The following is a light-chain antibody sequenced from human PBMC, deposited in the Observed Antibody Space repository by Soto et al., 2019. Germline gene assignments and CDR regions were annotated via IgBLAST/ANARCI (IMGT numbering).Light chain of an antibody. CDR1: MRDVGAYNL. V-gene: IGLV2-8*01. CDR3: KSYAGSNTYV. Sequence: QSFLTQPASVSGSAGQSITISCSGTMRDVGAYNLVSWYQQHPGTAPKLIIYEVVQRPSGVPDRFSGSKSGNTASLTVSGLQAADEADYFCKSYAGSNTYVFGSGTKLTVL. CDR2: EVV. J-gene: IGLJ1*01.